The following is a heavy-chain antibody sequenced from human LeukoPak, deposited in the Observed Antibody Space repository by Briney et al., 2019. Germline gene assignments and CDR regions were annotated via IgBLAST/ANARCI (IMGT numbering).Heavy chain of an antibody. CDR3: ARDVHCSSTSCLRHYYYYGMDV. J-gene: IGHJ6*02. D-gene: IGHD2-2*01. CDR2: INHSGST. Sequence: SETLSLTCTVSGGSISSYYWSWIRQPPGKGLEWIGEINHSGSTNYNPSLKSRVTISVDTSKNQFSLKLSSVTAADTAVYYCARDVHCSSTSCLRHYYYYGMDVWGQGTTVTVSS. CDR1: GGSISSYY. V-gene: IGHV4-34*01.